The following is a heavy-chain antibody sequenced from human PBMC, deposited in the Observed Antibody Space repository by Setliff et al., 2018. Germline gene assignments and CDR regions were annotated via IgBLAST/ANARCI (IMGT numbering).Heavy chain of an antibody. Sequence: PGGSLRLSCAASGFAVSGDYMSWVRQAPGKGLEWVSRINSDGSSTSYSDSVKGRFTISRDNSRNTLYLEMDGLRVEDTAVYYCGKDSFLNQPVDYWGQGTLVTVSS. CDR3: GKDSFLNQPVDY. CDR1: GFAVSGDY. J-gene: IGHJ4*02. CDR2: INSDGSST. V-gene: IGHV3-74*01.